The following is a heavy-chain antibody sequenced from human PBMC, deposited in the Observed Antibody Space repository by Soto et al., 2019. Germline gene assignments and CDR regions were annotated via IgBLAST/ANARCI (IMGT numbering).Heavy chain of an antibody. CDR2: INAGNGNT. D-gene: IGHD3-22*01. V-gene: IGHV1-3*01. Sequence: QVQLVQSGAEVKKPGASVKVSCKASGYTFTSYAMHWVRQAPGQRLEWMGWINAGNGNTKYSQKFQGRVTITRDTSASTAYMELSSLRSEDTAVYYCARRTRSVNYYDSSGYSPDAFDIWGQGTMVTVSS. J-gene: IGHJ3*02. CDR1: GYTFTSYA. CDR3: ARRTRSVNYYDSSGYSPDAFDI.